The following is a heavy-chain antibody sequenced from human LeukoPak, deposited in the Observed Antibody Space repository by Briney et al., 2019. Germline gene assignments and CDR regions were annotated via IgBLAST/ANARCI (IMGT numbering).Heavy chain of an antibody. D-gene: IGHD5-12*01. Sequence: GGSLRLSCAVSGFTFDDYAMHWVRQVPGKGLEWVSGINWNSDSIGYAVRGRFTISRDNAKNSLYLQMNSLRVEDTALYYCVTNGGGDSGYGNFDYWGQGTLVTVSS. J-gene: IGHJ4*02. CDR1: GFTFDDYA. CDR3: VTNGGGDSGYGNFDY. CDR2: INWNSDSI. V-gene: IGHV3-9*01.